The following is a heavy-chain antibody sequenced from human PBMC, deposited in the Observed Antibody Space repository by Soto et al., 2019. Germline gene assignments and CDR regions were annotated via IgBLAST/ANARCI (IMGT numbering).Heavy chain of an antibody. CDR3: AGGDYDFWSGPGLGGMDV. V-gene: IGHV3-30-3*01. J-gene: IGHJ6*02. CDR2: ISYDGINK. Sequence: GGSLRLSCAASGFTFSNYAMHWVRQAPGKGLEWVAVISYDGINKYYADSVKGRFTISRDNSKNTLYLQVNSLRTEDTAVYYCAGGDYDFWSGPGLGGMDVWGQGTTVTVSS. D-gene: IGHD3-3*01. CDR1: GFTFSNYA.